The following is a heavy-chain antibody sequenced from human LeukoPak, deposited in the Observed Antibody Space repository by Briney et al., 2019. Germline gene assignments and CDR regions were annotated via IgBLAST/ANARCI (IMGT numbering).Heavy chain of an antibody. V-gene: IGHV1-69*13. CDR2: IIPIFGTA. CDR1: GGTFSSHA. CDR3: GAHHSYSYYGMDV. Sequence: SVKVSCKASGGTFSSHAISWVRQAPGQGLEWMGGIIPIFGTANYAQKFQGRVTITADESTSTAYMELSSLRSEDTAVYYCGAHHSYSYYGMDVWGQGTTVTVSS. J-gene: IGHJ6*02.